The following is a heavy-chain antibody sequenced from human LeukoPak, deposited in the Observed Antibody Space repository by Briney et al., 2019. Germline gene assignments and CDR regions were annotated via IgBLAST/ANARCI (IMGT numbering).Heavy chain of an antibody. V-gene: IGHV3-23*01. D-gene: IGHD5-24*01. J-gene: IGHJ4*02. CDR2: ISGSGGGA. CDR1: GFILNSYA. Sequence: PGGSLRLSCAASGFILNSYAMSWVRQAPGEGLEWVSTISGSGGGAYYADSVKGRFTISRDNPTNTLYLQMNSLGAEDTALYFCARTGTEDGYSIHFDHWGQGTLVTVSS. CDR3: ARTGTEDGYSIHFDH.